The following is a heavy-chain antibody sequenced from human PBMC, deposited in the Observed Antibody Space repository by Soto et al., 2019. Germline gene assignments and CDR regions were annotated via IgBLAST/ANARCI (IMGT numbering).Heavy chain of an antibody. D-gene: IGHD6-19*01. CDR3: ARREYSSGWSDYFDY. J-gene: IGHJ4*02. CDR1: GGSISSSTYY. V-gene: IGHV4-39*01. Sequence: SETLSLTCTVSGGSISSSTYYWGWIRQPPGKGLEWIVSIYYGGSAYYNPSLQSRVTMSVDTSKSQFSLKLNSVTAADTAVYYCARREYSSGWSDYFDYWGLGTLVTVSS. CDR2: IYYGGSA.